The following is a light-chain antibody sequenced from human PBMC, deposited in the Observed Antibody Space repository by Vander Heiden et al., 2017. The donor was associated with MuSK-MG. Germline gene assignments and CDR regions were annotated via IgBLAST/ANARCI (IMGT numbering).Light chain of an antibody. J-gene: IGKJ4*01. CDR2: WAS. Sequence: DIVMTQSPESLAVSLGERATINCKSSQSVLYSSNNKNYLAWYQQRPGQSPKLLFYWASTRESGVPDRFSDSGSGTDFTLTISSLQAEDVAVYYCQQDHLTPLTFGGGTKVXI. CDR1: QSVLYSSNNKNY. CDR3: QQDHLTPLT. V-gene: IGKV4-1*01.